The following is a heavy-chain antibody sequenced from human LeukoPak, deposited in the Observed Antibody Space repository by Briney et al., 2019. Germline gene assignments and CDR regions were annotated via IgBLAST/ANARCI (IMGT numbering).Heavy chain of an antibody. CDR3: ARGTEVYYDSSSYYSY. V-gene: IGHV3-20*04. CDR1: GFTFDDYG. D-gene: IGHD3-22*01. J-gene: IGHJ4*02. Sequence: PGGSLRLSCVASGFTFDDYGMGWVRQVPGKGLEWVSGTNWNGGSTGYADSVKGRFTISRDNAKNSLYLQTNSLRAEDTAFYYCARGTEVYYDSSSYYSYWGQGTLVTVSS. CDR2: TNWNGGST.